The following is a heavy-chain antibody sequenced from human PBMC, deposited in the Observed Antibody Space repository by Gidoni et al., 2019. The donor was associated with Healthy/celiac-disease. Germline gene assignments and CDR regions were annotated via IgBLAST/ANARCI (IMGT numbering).Heavy chain of an antibody. CDR1: GFSLSNARMG. CDR3: ARIISYYYDSSGYYYPYYFDY. CDR2: IFSNDEK. D-gene: IGHD3-22*01. V-gene: IGHV2-26*01. Sequence: QVTLKESGPVLVKPTETLTLTCTVSGFSLSNARMGVRWIRQPPGKALEWLAHIFSNDEKSYSTSLKSRLTISKDTSKSQVVLTMTNMDPVDTATYYCARIISYYYDSSGYYYPYYFDYWGQGTLVTVSS. J-gene: IGHJ4*02.